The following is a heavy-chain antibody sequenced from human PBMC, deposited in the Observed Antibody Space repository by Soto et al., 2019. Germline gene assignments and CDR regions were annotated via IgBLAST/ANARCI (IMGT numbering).Heavy chain of an antibody. CDR3: ARHSSGWKYWYFDL. CDR1: GGTFSSYA. D-gene: IGHD6-19*01. CDR2: IIPIFGTA. Sequence: SVKVSCKASGGTFSSYAISWVRQAPGQGLEWMGGIIPIFGTANYAQKFQGRVTITADESTSTAYMELRSLRSEDTAVYYCARHSSGWKYWYFDLWGRGTLVTVSS. V-gene: IGHV1-69*13. J-gene: IGHJ2*01.